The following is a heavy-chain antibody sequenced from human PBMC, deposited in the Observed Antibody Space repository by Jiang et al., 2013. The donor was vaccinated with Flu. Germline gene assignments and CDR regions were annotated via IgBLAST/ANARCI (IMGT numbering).Heavy chain of an antibody. CDR2: IHPSDGST. V-gene: IGHV1-46*01. CDR1: GYTFTNYY. CDR3: AKRDC. J-gene: IGHJ4*02. Sequence: GAEVKKPGASVKVSCKASGYTFTNYYIHWVRQAPGQGLEWVGIIHPSDGSTTYAQKFQGRVTMTRDTSASTVYMELSSLRSDDTAVYYCAKRDCWGQGTLVTVSS.